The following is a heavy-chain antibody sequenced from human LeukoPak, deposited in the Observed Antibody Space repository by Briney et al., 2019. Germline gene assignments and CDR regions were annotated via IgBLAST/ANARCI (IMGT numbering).Heavy chain of an antibody. CDR2: IYYTGIT. CDR3: ASLGGTYDY. D-gene: IGHD1-26*01. CDR1: GASINSHY. V-gene: IGHV4-59*08. J-gene: IGHJ4*02. Sequence: PSETLSLTCTVWGASINSHYWSWLRQPPGKELEWLGYIYYTGITNFSTSIKRRDTTSLDKSKNQVSLKLTSVNAADTAVYYCASLGGTYDYWGQGALVSVSS.